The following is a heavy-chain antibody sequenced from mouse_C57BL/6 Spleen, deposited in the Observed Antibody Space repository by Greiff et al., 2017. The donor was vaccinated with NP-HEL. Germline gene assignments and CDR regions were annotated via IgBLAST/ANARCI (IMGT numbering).Heavy chain of an antibody. V-gene: IGHV14-1*01. CDR3: TGHSKSFYAMDY. CDR1: GFNIKDYY. J-gene: IGHJ4*01. CDR2: FDPEDGDT. Sequence: VQLQQSGAELVRPGASVKLSCTASGFNIKDYYMHWVKQRPEQGLEWIGRFDPEDGDTEYAPKFQGKATMTADTSSNTDYLQLRSLTSEDTAVCYSTGHSKSFYAMDYWGQGTSVTVSS. D-gene: IGHD2-5*01.